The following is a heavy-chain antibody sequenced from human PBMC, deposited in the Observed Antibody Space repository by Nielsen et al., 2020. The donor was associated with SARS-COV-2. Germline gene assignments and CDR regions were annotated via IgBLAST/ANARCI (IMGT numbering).Heavy chain of an antibody. J-gene: IGHJ3*02. CDR1: GGSISSGGYS. CDR3: ARGGRITFGGADDAFDI. D-gene: IGHD3-16*01. V-gene: IGHV4-30-2*01. Sequence: SETLSLTCAVSGGSISSGGYSWSWIRQPPGKGLAWIGYIYHSGRTYYNPSLKSRVTISVDRSKNQFSLKLSSVTAADTAVYYCARGGRITFGGADDAFDIWCQGTMVTVSS. CDR2: IYHSGRT.